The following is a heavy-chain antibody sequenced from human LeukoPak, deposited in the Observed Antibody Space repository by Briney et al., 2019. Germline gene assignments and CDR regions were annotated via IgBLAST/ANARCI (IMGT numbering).Heavy chain of an antibody. CDR1: GASISSGSYY. V-gene: IGHV4-61*02. J-gene: IGHJ4*02. Sequence: SDTLSLTCTVSGASISSGSYYWNWIRQPAGKGLEWFGRFYASGSTNYSPSLKSRVSISADTSKNQYSLKVISVTAADTAVYYCARANDNWGSRFDYWGQGTLVTVSS. CDR2: FYASGST. CDR3: ARANDNWGSRFDY. D-gene: IGHD7-27*01.